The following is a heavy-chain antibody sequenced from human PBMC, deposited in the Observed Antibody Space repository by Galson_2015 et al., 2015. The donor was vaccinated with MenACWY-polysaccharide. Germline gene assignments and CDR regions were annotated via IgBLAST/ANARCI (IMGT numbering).Heavy chain of an antibody. Sequence: SLRLSCAASGFTFNSFAMHWVRQAPGKGLEWVSTIGGSGSNTHYADSVKGRFTISRDNSKNTLSLQMNSLRAEDTAVYYCARVRYSTGKYQFDYGGQGTLVAVSS. CDR2: IGGSGSNT. CDR1: GFTFNSFA. J-gene: IGHJ4*02. V-gene: IGHV3-23*01. CDR3: ARVRYSTGKYQFDY. D-gene: IGHD2-2*01.